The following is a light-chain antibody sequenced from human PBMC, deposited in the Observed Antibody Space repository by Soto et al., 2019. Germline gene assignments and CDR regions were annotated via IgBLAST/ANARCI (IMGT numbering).Light chain of an antibody. Sequence: EIVLTQSPATLSLSPGERATLSCRASQSVSSYLAWYQQKPGQAPRLLLYDASNRATGIPARFSGSGSGTDFTLTISSLEPEDFAVYYCQQRSNWPPSWTVGKGTKVEIK. CDR1: QSVSSY. CDR3: QQRSNWPPSWT. V-gene: IGKV3-11*01. CDR2: DAS. J-gene: IGKJ1*01.